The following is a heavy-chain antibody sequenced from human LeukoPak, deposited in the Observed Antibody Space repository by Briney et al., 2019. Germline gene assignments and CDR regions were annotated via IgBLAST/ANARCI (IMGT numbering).Heavy chain of an antibody. CDR1: GFSLSTSGMC. CDR3: ARTDSSGYYSDY. V-gene: IGHV2-70*11. Sequence: SGPALVEPTQTLTLTCTFSGFSLSTSGMCVSWIRQPPGKALEWLARIDWDDDKYYSTSLQTRLAISKDTSKNQVVLTMTNMDPVDTATYYCARTDSSGYYSDYWGQGTLVTVSS. CDR2: IDWDDDK. D-gene: IGHD6-19*01. J-gene: IGHJ4*02.